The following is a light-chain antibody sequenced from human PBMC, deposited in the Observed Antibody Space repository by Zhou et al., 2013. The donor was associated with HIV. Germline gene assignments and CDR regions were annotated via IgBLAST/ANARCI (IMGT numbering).Light chain of an antibody. Sequence: IQLTQSPSSLSASVGDRVTVTCRASQDIGHSLAWYQQRPGKVPRLLIYDTSNLQSGVPSRFSGSGSGTDFILTISSLQPEDFATYYCQQYNTYPFTFGPGTKVDVK. CDR1: QDIGHS. J-gene: IGKJ3*01. V-gene: IGKV1-27*01. CDR3: QQYNTYPFT. CDR2: DTS.